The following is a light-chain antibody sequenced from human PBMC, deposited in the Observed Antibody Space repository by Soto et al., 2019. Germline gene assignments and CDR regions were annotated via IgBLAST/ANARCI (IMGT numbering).Light chain of an antibody. V-gene: IGLV1-47*01. Sequence: QSVLTQPPSASGTPGQRVTISCSGSSSNIGNYYVYWYQQFPGPGPKLLIYKSNQRPSGVADRFSGSKSGTSASLAISGLRSEDEAAYYCAAWDDRLRAWVFGGGTKLTVL. CDR3: AAWDDRLRAWV. CDR1: SSNIGNYY. J-gene: IGLJ3*02. CDR2: KSN.